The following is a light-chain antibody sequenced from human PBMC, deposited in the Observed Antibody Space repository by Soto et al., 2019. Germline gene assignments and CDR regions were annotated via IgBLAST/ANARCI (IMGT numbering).Light chain of an antibody. V-gene: IGLV1-40*01. CDR2: RNS. CDR3: QSYDSSLSGSV. CDR1: SSNIGAGHD. J-gene: IGLJ2*01. Sequence: QSVLTQPPSVSGAPGQRVTISCTGSSSNIGAGHDVHWYQQLPGTAPKVLIFRNSNRPSGVPDRFSGSKSGTSASLAITGLQAEDEADYYCQSYDSSLSGSVFGGGTKVTVL.